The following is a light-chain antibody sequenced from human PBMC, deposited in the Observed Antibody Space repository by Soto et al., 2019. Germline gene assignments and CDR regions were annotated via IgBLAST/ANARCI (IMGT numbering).Light chain of an antibody. V-gene: IGKV1-5*01. CDR3: QQYENYWT. J-gene: IGKJ1*01. CDR2: DAS. CDR1: QSISSW. Sequence: DIQMTQSPSTLSATAGARAPITCRASQSISSWLAWYQHQPGKAPKLLIYDASNLDSGVPSRFSGSGSGTEFSLAISNLQPDDCATYYCQQYENYWTFGQGTKVDI.